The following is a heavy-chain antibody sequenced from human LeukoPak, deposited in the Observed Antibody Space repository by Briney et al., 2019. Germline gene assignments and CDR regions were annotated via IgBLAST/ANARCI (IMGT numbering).Heavy chain of an antibody. D-gene: IGHD4-17*01. J-gene: IGHJ4*02. V-gene: IGHV1-18*01. CDR3: ARAGAAVTTHFDY. CDR2: ISAFYGNT. CDR1: GYTFTDYG. Sequence: VASVKVSCKASGYTFTDYGISWVRQAPGQGLEWMGWISAFYGNTNYAQKLQGRVTMTTDTSTSTAYMELRGLRSDDTAVYYCARAGAAVTTHFDYWGQGTLVTVSS.